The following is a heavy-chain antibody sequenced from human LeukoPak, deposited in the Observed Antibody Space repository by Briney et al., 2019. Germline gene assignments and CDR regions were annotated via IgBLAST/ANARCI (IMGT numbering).Heavy chain of an antibody. CDR2: ISGSGGST. J-gene: IGHJ6*03. CDR1: GFTFSSYA. V-gene: IGHV3-23*01. D-gene: IGHD4-17*01. CDR3: AKHADYEYYYYYYMDV. Sequence: GGSLRLSCAVSGFTFSSYAMSWVPQAPGEGLEWVSAISGSGGSTYYADSVKGRFTISRDNSKNTLYLQMNSLRAEDTAVYYCAKHADYEYYYYYYMDVWGKGTTVTVPS.